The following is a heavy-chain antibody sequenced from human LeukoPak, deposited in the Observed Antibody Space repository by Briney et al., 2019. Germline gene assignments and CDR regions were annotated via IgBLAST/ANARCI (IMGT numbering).Heavy chain of an antibody. J-gene: IGHJ6*02. V-gene: IGHV4-31*03. CDR3: ARVIVVVPIGVYHYYAMDV. Sequence: SQTLSLTCTVSGDSISTGGYYWAWIRQHRERGLEWIGYIYYSGSTHYNPSLQSRVTISVDTSKNQFSLNLNSVTAADTAVYYCARVIVVVPIGVYHYYAMDVWGHGTTVTVSS. CDR1: GDSISTGGYY. CDR2: IYYSGST. D-gene: IGHD2-2*01.